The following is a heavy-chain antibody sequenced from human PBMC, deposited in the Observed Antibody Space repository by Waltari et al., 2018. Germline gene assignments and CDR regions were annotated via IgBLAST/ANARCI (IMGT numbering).Heavy chain of an antibody. V-gene: IGHV4-34*02. CDR1: GGSFSGYY. J-gene: IGHJ6*02. CDR2: INHNGNV. CDR3: VRLEDCTGPGGNCYSGDSFALDV. D-gene: IGHD2-8*02. Sequence: QVQLQQWGAGLLQPSETLSLTCAVYGGSFSGYYWGWIRQPPGKGLEWLAEINHNGNVNRNPSLRGRGTMLVDTSKSQFSLKMNSVTDADTAVYYCVRLEDCTGPGGNCYSGDSFALDVWGQGTTVTVSS.